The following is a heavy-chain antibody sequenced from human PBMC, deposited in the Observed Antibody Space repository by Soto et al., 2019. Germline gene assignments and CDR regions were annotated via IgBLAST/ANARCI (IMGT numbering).Heavy chain of an antibody. Sequence: SATLSLTCTVSGGYISSYYWSWIRQPAGKGLEWIGRIYTGGSTNYSPSLKSRVTMSVDTSKNQFSLRLTSVTAADTAVYYCARASVGPPGGGSWTMPFDIWGRGTLVTVSS. V-gene: IGHV4-4*07. CDR2: IYTGGST. CDR1: GGYISSYY. D-gene: IGHD2-15*01. J-gene: IGHJ4*02. CDR3: ARASVGPPGGGSWTMPFDI.